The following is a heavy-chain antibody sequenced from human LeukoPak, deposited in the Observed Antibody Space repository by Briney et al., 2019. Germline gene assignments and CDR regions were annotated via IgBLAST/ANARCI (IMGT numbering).Heavy chain of an antibody. CDR1: GFTFSSYA. CDR3: AKDMSSGWYKEDFNWFGP. CDR2: ISGSGSST. Sequence: GGSLRLSCAASGFTFSSYAMTWVRQAPGKGLEWVSGISGSGSSTYYADSVKGRFTISRDNSKNTLYLQMNSLRAEDTAVYYCAKDMSSGWYKEDFNWFGPWGQGTLVTVSS. D-gene: IGHD6-19*01. V-gene: IGHV3-23*01. J-gene: IGHJ5*02.